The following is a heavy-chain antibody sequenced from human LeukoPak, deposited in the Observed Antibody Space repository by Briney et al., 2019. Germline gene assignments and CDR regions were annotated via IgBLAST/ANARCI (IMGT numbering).Heavy chain of an antibody. Sequence: GESLKISCKGSGYSFTSYWIGWVRQMPGKGLEWMGTIYPGDSDTRYSPSFQGQVTISADKSISTAYLQWSTLKASDTAMYYCARQRGTPNYYYYYMDVWGKGTTVTVSS. J-gene: IGHJ6*03. D-gene: IGHD1/OR15-1a*01. V-gene: IGHV5-51*01. CDR3: ARQRGTPNYYYYYMDV. CDR1: GYSFTSYW. CDR2: IYPGDSDT.